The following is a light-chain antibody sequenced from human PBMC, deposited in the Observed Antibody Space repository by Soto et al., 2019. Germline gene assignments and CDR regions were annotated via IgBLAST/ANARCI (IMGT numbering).Light chain of an antibody. Sequence: DIVMTQSPDSLAVSMGERATINCKSSQSLLYRSNNKNYLAWYQQKPGQPPKLLIYWASTRESGVPDRFSGSESGTDFTLTISSLQAEDVAVYYCQQYYSAPPTFGPGTKVDIK. CDR2: WAS. J-gene: IGKJ3*01. CDR1: QSLLYRSNNKNY. CDR3: QQYYSAPPT. V-gene: IGKV4-1*01.